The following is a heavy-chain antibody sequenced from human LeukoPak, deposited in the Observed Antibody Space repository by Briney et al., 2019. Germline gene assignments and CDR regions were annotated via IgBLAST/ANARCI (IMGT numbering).Heavy chain of an antibody. CDR2: IYHSGST. V-gene: IGHV4-30-2*01. Sequence: SQTLSLTCAVSGGSISSGGYSWSWIRQPPGKGLEWIGYIYHSGSTYYNPSLKSRVTISVDRSKNQFSLKLSSVTAADTAVYYCARGANYGDYADDAFDIWGQGTMVTVSS. CDR3: ARGANYGDYADDAFDI. J-gene: IGHJ3*02. D-gene: IGHD4-17*01. CDR1: GGSISSGGYS.